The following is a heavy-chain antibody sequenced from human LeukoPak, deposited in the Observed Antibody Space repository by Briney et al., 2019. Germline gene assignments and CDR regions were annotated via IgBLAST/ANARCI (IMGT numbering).Heavy chain of an antibody. V-gene: IGHV3-23*01. J-gene: IGHJ4*02. CDR2: FSVTGSST. CDR1: GFTFSSYA. D-gene: IGHD3-10*01. CDR3: AKPPDVLLWFGESVYYFDY. Sequence: VGSLRRSCAASGFTFSSYAMSWVRQGPGKGLEWVSAFSVTGSSTYYADSVKGRFTISIDNSKNTLYLQVNSLRAEDTAVYFCAKPPDVLLWFGESVYYFDYWGQGTLVTDSS.